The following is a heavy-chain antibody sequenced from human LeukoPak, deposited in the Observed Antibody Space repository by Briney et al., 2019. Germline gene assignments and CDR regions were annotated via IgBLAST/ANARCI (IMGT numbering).Heavy chain of an antibody. CDR1: GGSFSGYY. CDR3: ASPRGSTSGAFDI. Sequence: SETLSLTCAVYGGSFSGYYWSWIRQPPGKGLEWIGEINHSGSTNYNPSLKSRVTISVDTSKNQFSLKLSSVTAADTAVYYCASPRGSTSGAFDIWGQGTMVSASS. J-gene: IGHJ3*02. CDR2: INHSGST. V-gene: IGHV4-34*01. D-gene: IGHD3-10*01.